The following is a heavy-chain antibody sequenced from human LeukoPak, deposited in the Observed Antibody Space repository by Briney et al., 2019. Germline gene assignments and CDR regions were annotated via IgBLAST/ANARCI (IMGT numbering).Heavy chain of an antibody. CDR3: ARATGRYSSSWSKIYYFDY. V-gene: IGHV3-21*01. Sequence: GGSLRLSCAASGFIFSSYSMDWVRQAPGKGLEWVSSISSSSSYIYYADSVKGRFTISRDNAKNSLYLQMNSLRAEDTAVYYCARATGRYSSSWSKIYYFDYWGQGTLVTVSS. CDR2: ISSSSSYI. D-gene: IGHD6-13*01. J-gene: IGHJ4*02. CDR1: GFIFSSYS.